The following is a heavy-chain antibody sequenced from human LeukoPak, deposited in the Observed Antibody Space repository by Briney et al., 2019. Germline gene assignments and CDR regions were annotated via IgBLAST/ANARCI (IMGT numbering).Heavy chain of an antibody. D-gene: IGHD5-12*01. Sequence: GRSLRLSCAASGFTFSSYGMRWVRQAPGKGLEWVVVIYYDGTNKYYADSVKGRFTISSDNSKNTLYLQMNSLRAEDTAVYYCARGYVNYYYGMDVWGKGTTVTVSS. CDR3: ARGYVNYYYGMDV. V-gene: IGHV3-33*01. J-gene: IGHJ6*04. CDR2: IYYDGTNK. CDR1: GFTFSSYG.